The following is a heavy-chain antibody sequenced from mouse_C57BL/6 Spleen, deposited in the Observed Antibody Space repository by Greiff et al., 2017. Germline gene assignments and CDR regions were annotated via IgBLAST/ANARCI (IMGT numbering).Heavy chain of an antibody. D-gene: IGHD4-1*01. CDR1: GYTFTSYW. V-gene: IGHV1-50*01. CDR2: IDPSDSYT. Sequence: QVQLQQPGAELVKPGASVKLSCKASGYTFTSYWMQWVKQRPGQGLEWIGEIDPSDSYTNYNQKFKGKATLTVDTSSSTAYMQLSSLTSEDSAVYYGASRRTGTSGFAYWGQGTLVTVSA. CDR3: ASRRTGTSGFAY. J-gene: IGHJ3*01.